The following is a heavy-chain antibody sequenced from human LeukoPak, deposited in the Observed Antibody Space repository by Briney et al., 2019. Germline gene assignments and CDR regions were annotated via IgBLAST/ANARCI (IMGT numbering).Heavy chain of an antibody. Sequence: SVKVSCKASGVSFSSYSFTWLRQAPGQGLEWMGGLVLKHGITNYAQGLKGRITLNADESKSTAYMELGSLTSNDTAVYYCARDRPDAPASDFEAWGQGSLVIVSS. J-gene: IGHJ4*02. D-gene: IGHD2-15*01. CDR1: GVSFSSYS. CDR3: ARDRPDAPASDFEA. V-gene: IGHV1-69*16. CDR2: LVLKHGIT.